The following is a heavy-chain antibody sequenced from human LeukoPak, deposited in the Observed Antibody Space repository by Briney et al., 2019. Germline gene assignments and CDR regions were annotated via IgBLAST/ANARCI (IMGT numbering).Heavy chain of an antibody. V-gene: IGHV3-33*01. CDR3: ARDIWDDFWSGYPPYYYHGMDV. J-gene: IGHJ6*02. Sequence: GGSLRLSCAASGITFSSYGMHWVRQAPGKGLEWVAVIWYDGSNKYYADSVKGRFTISRDNSKNTLYLQMNSLRAEDTAVYYCARDIWDDFWSGYPPYYYHGMDVWGQGTTVTVSS. CDR1: GITFSSYG. CDR2: IWYDGSNK. D-gene: IGHD3-3*01.